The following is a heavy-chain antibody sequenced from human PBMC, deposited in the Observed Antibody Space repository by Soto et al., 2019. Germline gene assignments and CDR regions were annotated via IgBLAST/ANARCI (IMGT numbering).Heavy chain of an antibody. V-gene: IGHV5-51*01. CDR3: ARSPRSSPYFDY. Sequence: PGESLKISCPCSVYTFSNFWIGWVRQLPGKGLEWMGIIYPGDHETRYSPSFHGKVTISADKSINTAYLQWNSLEASDTAFYFCARSPRSSPYFDYWGQGALVTVSS. CDR2: IYPGDHET. D-gene: IGHD6-13*01. CDR1: VYTFSNFW. J-gene: IGHJ4*02.